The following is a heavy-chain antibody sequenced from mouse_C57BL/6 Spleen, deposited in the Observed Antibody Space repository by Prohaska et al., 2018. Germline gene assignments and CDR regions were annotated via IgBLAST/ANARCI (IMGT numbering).Heavy chain of an antibody. Sequence: VQLQQSGPELVKPGASVKISCKASGYTFTDYYMNWVKQSHGKSLEWIGDINPNNGGTSYNQKFKGKATLTVDKSSSTAYMELRSLTSEDSAVYYCACGNYYFDYWGQGTTLTVSS. J-gene: IGHJ2*01. CDR1: GYTFTDYY. CDR3: ACGNYYFDY. CDR2: INPNNGGT. V-gene: IGHV1-26*01. D-gene: IGHD2-1*01.